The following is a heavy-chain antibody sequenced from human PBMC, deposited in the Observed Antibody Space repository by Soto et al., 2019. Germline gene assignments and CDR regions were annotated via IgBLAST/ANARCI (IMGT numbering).Heavy chain of an antibody. CDR3: ARAYYDFWSGYFPYGMDV. CDR2: IKQDGSEK. D-gene: IGHD3-3*01. J-gene: IGHJ6*02. V-gene: IGHV3-7*03. Sequence: PGGSLRLSCAASGFTFSSYWMSWVRQAPGKGLEWVANIKQDGSEKYYVDSVKGRFTISRDNAKNSLYLQMNSLRAEDTAVYYCARAYYDFWSGYFPYGMDVWGQGTTVTVSS. CDR1: GFTFSSYW.